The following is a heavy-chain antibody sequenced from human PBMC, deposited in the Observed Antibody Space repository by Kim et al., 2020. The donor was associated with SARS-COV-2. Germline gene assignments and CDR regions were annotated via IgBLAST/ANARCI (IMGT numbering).Heavy chain of an antibody. CDR2: IYTSGST. CDR3: AREFYDSSGYYPFFDY. D-gene: IGHD3-22*01. V-gene: IGHV4-4*07. CDR1: GGSISSYY. Sequence: SETLSLTCTVSGGSISSYYWSWIRQPAGKGLEWIGRIYTSGSTNYNPSLKSRVTMSVDTSKNQFSLKLGSVTAADTAVYYCAREFYDSSGYYPFFDYWGQGTLVTVSS. J-gene: IGHJ4*02.